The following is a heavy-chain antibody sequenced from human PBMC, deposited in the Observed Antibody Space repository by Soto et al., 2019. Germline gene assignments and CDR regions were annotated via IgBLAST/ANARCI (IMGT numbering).Heavy chain of an antibody. CDR1: CRSISSRRYY. Sequence: SATLSLTFTVSCRSISSRRYYCVLIRHPPGKGLEWIGSIYYSGSTYYDPSLKSRVTISVDTSKNQFSLKLSSVTAADTAVYYCARHPALAAAGNWFDPWGQGTLVTVS. V-gene: IGHV4-39*01. J-gene: IGHJ5*02. D-gene: IGHD6-13*01. CDR3: ARHPALAAAGNWFDP. CDR2: IYYSGST.